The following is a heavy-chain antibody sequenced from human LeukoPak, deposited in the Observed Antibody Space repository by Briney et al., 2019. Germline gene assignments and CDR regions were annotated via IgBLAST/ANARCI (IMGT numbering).Heavy chain of an antibody. CDR1: GFTFSSYW. Sequence: PGGSLRLSCAASGFTFSSYWTHWVRQAPGKGLVWVSRINSDGSSTSYADSVKGRFTTSRDNAKNTLYLQMNSLRAEDTAVYYCAREFSYYGSGRPLDYWGQGTLVTVSS. V-gene: IGHV3-74*01. CDR3: AREFSYYGSGRPLDY. D-gene: IGHD3-10*01. J-gene: IGHJ4*02. CDR2: INSDGSST.